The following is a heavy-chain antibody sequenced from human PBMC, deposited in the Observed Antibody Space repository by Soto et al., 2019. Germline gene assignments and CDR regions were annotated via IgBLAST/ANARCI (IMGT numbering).Heavy chain of an antibody. CDR2: ISYDGSYQ. D-gene: IGHD1-26*01. Sequence: ESGGGVVQPGTSLRLSCEASGFAFNKFGMHWVRQAPGKGLEWVAFISYDGSYQYYADSVQGRLTITRDNSMNTLNMQLNSLRREDTVVYYCAKGGEVGGVLGDHWGQGTLVTVSS. V-gene: IGHV3-30*18. J-gene: IGHJ4*02. CDR3: AKGGEVGGVLGDH. CDR1: GFAFNKFG.